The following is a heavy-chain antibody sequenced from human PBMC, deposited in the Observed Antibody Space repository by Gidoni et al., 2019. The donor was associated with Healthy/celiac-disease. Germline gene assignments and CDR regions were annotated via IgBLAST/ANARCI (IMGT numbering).Heavy chain of an antibody. V-gene: IGHV4-39*01. D-gene: IGHD5-18*01. Sequence: QLQLQESGPGLVKPSETLSLTCTVSGGSISSSSYYWGWIRQPPGKGLEWIGSIYYSGSTYYNPSLKSRVTISVDTSKNQFSLKLSSVTAADTAVYYCASNPPYSYGPLDYWGQGTLVTVSS. CDR1: GGSISSSSYY. CDR3: ASNPPYSYGPLDY. CDR2: IYYSGST. J-gene: IGHJ4*02.